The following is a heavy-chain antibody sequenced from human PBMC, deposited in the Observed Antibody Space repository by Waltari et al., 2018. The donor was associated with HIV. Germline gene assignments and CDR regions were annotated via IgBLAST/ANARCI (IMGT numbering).Heavy chain of an antibody. CDR1: GYSPTHGYY. J-gene: IGHJ4*02. Sequence: QVQLQESGPGPVKPSETLSLTCGVSGYSPTHGYYWRWLRQSPGKGLEWIGSKDYVGPNYYNPSLKSRVTISVDTSKNQFSLKVTAVTAADTAVYYCARKIPEGHAFDSWGQGTLVTVSS. CDR2: KDYVGPN. CDR3: ARKIPEGHAFDS. D-gene: IGHD2-2*01. V-gene: IGHV4-38-2*01.